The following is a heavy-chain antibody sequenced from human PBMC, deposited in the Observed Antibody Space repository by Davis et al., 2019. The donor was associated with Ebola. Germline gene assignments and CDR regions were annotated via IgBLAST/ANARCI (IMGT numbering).Heavy chain of an antibody. Sequence: PGGSLRLSCAASGFTFSSYGMHWVRQAPGKGLEWVATIWYDGSNKYLADSVKGRFTISRDTSKNTLYLQMNSLRAEDTAVYSCTNLPGDSPIAYWGQGTLVTVSS. V-gene: IGHV3-30*02. J-gene: IGHJ4*02. D-gene: IGHD3-16*01. CDR3: TNLPGDSPIAY. CDR1: GFTFSSYG. CDR2: IWYDGSNK.